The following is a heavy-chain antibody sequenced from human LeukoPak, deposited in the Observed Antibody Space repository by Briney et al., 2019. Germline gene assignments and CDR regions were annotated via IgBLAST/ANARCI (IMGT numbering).Heavy chain of an antibody. J-gene: IGHJ5*02. CDR1: GFTFSNFA. CDR3: ARLNFYDIAWFDP. Sequence: GGSLRLSCAASGFTFSNFAIHWVRQAPGRGLEWVANIKQDGSEKYYVDSVKGRFTISRDNAKNSLYLQMNSLRAEDTAVYYCARLNFYDIAWFDPWGQGTLVTVSS. D-gene: IGHD3-16*01. CDR2: IKQDGSEK. V-gene: IGHV3-7*01.